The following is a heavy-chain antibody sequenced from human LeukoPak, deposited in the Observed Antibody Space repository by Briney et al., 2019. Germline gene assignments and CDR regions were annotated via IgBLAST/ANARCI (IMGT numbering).Heavy chain of an antibody. V-gene: IGHV3-21*01. CDR1: GFTFSSYS. CDR3: ARFIAAPSYFDY. CDR2: ISSSRSYI. Sequence: GGSLRLSCAASGFTFSSYSMNWVRQAPGKGLEWVSLISSSRSYIYYADSVKGRFTISRDNAKNSLYLQMNSLRAEDTAVYYCARFIAAPSYFDYWGRGTLVTVSS. D-gene: IGHD6-13*01. J-gene: IGHJ4*02.